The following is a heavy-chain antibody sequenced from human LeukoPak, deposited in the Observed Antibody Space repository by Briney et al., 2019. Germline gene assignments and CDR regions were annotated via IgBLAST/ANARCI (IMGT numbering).Heavy chain of an antibody. V-gene: IGHV4-59*12. D-gene: IGHD6-13*01. CDR1: GGSISSYY. Sequence: SETLSLTCTVSGGSISSYYWSWIRQPPGKGLEWIGYIYYSGSTNYNPSLKSRVTISVDTSKNQFSLKLSSVTAADTAIYYCAREAPSTWYNWLDPWGQGTLVTVSS. J-gene: IGHJ5*02. CDR3: AREAPSTWYNWLDP. CDR2: IYYSGST.